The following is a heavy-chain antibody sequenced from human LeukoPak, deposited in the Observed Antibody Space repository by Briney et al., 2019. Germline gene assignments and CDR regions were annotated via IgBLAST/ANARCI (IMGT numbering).Heavy chain of an antibody. D-gene: IGHD3-10*01. Sequence: GGSLRLSCAASGFTFSSYSMNWVRQAPGKGLEWVSSISSSSSYIYYADSVKGRFTISRDNAKNSLYLQMNSLRAEDTAVYYCARVDRGRYYYYMDVWGKGTTVTVSS. CDR3: ARVDRGRYYYYMDV. CDR1: GFTFSSYS. V-gene: IGHV3-21*01. J-gene: IGHJ6*03. CDR2: ISSSSSYI.